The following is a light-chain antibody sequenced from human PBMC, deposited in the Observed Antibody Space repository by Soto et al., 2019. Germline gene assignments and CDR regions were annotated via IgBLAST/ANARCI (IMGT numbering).Light chain of an antibody. J-gene: IGLJ1*01. CDR2: EVT. Sequence: QSALAQPASVSGSPGQSITVSCTGTSSDVGSYNLVSWYQHHPGKAPQLMIYEVTKRPSGVSDRFSGSKSGNTASLTISGLQAEDEADYDCCSYAGSSNFYVFVTGTK. CDR3: CSYAGSSNFYV. V-gene: IGLV2-23*02. CDR1: SSDVGSYNL.